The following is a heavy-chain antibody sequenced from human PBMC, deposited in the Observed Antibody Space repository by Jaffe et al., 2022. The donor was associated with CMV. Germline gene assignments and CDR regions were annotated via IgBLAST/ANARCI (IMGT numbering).Heavy chain of an antibody. V-gene: IGHV3-11*01. CDR3: ATTYYYDSSGYWGGSPGNDAFDI. Sequence: QVQLVESGGGLVKPGGSLRLSCAASGFTFSDYYMSWIRQAPGKGLEWVSYISSSGSTIYYADSVKGRFTISRDNAKNSLYLQMNSLRAEDTAVYYCATTYYYDSSGYWGGSPGNDAFDIWGQGTMVTVSS. J-gene: IGHJ3*02. CDR1: GFTFSDYY. CDR2: ISSSGSTI. D-gene: IGHD3-22*01.